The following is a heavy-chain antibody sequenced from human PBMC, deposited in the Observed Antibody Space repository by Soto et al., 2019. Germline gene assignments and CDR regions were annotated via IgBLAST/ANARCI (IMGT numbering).Heavy chain of an antibody. D-gene: IGHD4-17*01. CDR1: GGSFSGYY. Sequence: PSETLSLTCAVYGGSFSGYYWSWIRQPPGKGLEWIGGIYYSGSTYYTPSLKSRVTISVDTSKNQFSLKLSSVTAADTAVYYCARLPYGDHPFDYWGQGTLVTVSS. CDR3: ARLPYGDHPFDY. V-gene: IGHV4-34*01. J-gene: IGHJ4*02. CDR2: IYYSGST.